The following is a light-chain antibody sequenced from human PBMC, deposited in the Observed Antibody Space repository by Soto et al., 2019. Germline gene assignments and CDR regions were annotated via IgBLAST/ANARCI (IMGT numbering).Light chain of an antibody. V-gene: IGKV3-15*01. CDR3: QQYSNWPQWT. J-gene: IGKJ1*01. Sequence: EIVMTQSPATLSVSPGARVTLSCRASQSVNNNLAWYQQKPGQAPRLLIYGASTKPTGIPARFSGSGSGTEFTLTISSLQSEDFAVYFCQQYSNWPQWTFGQGTRV. CDR1: QSVNNN. CDR2: GAS.